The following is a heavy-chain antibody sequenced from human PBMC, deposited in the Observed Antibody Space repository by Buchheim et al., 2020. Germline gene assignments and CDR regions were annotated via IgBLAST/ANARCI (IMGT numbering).Heavy chain of an antibody. CDR3: ARDRMEHTGYWSRNPHYHYYGLEV. CDR1: GGSMNSGNYY. V-gene: IGHV4-31*03. CDR2: ISYSGST. Sequence: QVQLQESGPGLVKPSQTLSLTCTVSGGSMNSGNYYWTWVRQHPGKGLEWIGYISYSGSTSYNPSLRSRVTISVDMSKKQFSLNLNSVTAADTAVYYCARDRMEHTGYWSRNPHYHYYGLEVWGQGTT. J-gene: IGHJ6*02. D-gene: IGHD3-9*01.